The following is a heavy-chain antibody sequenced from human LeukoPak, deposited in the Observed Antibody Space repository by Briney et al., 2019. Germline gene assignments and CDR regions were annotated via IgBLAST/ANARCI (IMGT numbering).Heavy chain of an antibody. CDR3: AKDIVVVPAASSGWDYFDY. V-gene: IGHV3-23*01. D-gene: IGHD2-2*01. CDR1: GFTFSSYA. CDR2: ISGRGGST. Sequence: GGSLRLSCAASGFTFSSYAMSWVRQAPGKGLEWVSAISGRGGSTYYADSVKGRFTISRDNSKNTLYLQMNSLRAEDTAVYYCAKDIVVVPAASSGWDYFDYWGQGTLVTVSS. J-gene: IGHJ4*02.